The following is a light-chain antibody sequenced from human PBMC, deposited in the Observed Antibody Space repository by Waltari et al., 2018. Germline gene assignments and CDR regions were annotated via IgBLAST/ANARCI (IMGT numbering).Light chain of an antibody. CDR2: SNN. V-gene: IGLV1-44*01. CDR3: GAWDDTLNGYV. Sequence: QSVLTQPPSTSRTPGQRVTISCSGSSSNIGTNPVNWYQHLPGTAPKLLIYSNNQRPSGVPGRFSGSKSGTSASLAISGLQSEDEADYYCGAWDDTLNGYVFGTGTKVTVL. J-gene: IGLJ1*01. CDR1: SSNIGTNP.